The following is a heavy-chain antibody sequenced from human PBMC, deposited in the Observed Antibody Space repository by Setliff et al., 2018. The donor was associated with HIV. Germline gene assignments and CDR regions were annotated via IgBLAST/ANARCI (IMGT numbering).Heavy chain of an antibody. J-gene: IGHJ6*03. V-gene: IGHV1-46*01. D-gene: IGHD6-19*01. CDR2: INPSGGST. Sequence: GASVKVSCKASGYTFTSYGISWVRQAPGQGLEWMGIINPSGGSTSYAQKFQGRVTMTRDTSTSTVYMELSSLRSEDTAVYYCARGLAVAGKSYYDYYYMDVWGKGTTVTVSS. CDR3: ARGLAVAGKSYYDYYYMDV. CDR1: GYTFTSYG.